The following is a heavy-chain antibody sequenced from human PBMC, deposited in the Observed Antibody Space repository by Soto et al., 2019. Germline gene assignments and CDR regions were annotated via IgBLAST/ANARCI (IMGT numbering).Heavy chain of an antibody. D-gene: IGHD2-15*01. CDR3: ARGSTVAAILFDY. CDR1: GGSISSGGYY. CDR2: IYYSGST. Sequence: PSETLSLTYAVSGGSISSGGYYWSWIRQHPGKGLEWIGYIYYSGSTYYNPSLKSRVIISVDTSKNQFSLKLSSVTAADTAVYYCARGSTVAAILFDYWGQGTLVTVSS. J-gene: IGHJ4*02. V-gene: IGHV4-31*11.